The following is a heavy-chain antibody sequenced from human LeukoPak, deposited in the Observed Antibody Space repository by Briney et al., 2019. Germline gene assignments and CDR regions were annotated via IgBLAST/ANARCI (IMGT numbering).Heavy chain of an antibody. Sequence: SETLSLTCTVSGGSISSSTYYWGWIRQPPGRGREWIGSIYYSGSTYYNPSLKSPVTISVDTSKNQFSLKLTSVTAADTAVYYCARLIAAAGRGIDHWGQGTLVTVSS. D-gene: IGHD6-13*01. CDR3: ARLIAAAGRGIDH. J-gene: IGHJ4*02. CDR1: GGSISSSTYY. V-gene: IGHV4-39*01. CDR2: IYYSGST.